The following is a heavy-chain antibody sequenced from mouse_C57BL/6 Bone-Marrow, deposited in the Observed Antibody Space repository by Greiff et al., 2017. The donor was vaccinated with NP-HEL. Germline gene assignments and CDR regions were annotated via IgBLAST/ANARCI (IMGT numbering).Heavy chain of an antibody. V-gene: IGHV1-18*01. Sequence: VQLQQSGPELVKPGASVKIPCKASGYTFTDYNMDWVKQSHGKSLEWIGDINPNNGGTNYNQKFKGKATLTVDKSSSTAYMELRSLTSEDTAVYYCARWLLPHWYFDVWGTGTTATVSS. J-gene: IGHJ1*03. D-gene: IGHD2-3*01. CDR2: INPNNGGT. CDR1: GYTFTDYN. CDR3: ARWLLPHWYFDV.